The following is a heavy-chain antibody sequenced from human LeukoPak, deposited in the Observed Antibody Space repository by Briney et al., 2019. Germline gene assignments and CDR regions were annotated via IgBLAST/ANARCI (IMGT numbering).Heavy chain of an antibody. J-gene: IGHJ4*02. CDR3: AKERSEVVVAATNY. V-gene: IGHV3-23*01. D-gene: IGHD2-15*01. CDR1: GFTFSSYA. Sequence: GGSLRLSCAASGFTFSSYAMTWVRQAPGKGLEWVSSITGGGDTTYYADSVRGRFTISRDNSKNTLSLQINSLRAEDTAVYYCAKERSEVVVAATNYWGQGTLVTVPS. CDR2: ITGGGDTT.